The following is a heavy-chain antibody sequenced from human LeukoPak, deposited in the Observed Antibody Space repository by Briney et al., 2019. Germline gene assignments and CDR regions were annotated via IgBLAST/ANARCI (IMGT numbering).Heavy chain of an antibody. V-gene: IGHV4-38-2*02. D-gene: IGHD5-18*01. Sequence: PSETLSLTCTVSGYSMSSGYYWGWIRQPPGKGLQWIGSIFHSGNSYYNPSLKSRVTISVDTSKNQFSLKLSSVTAADTAVYYCARQHGYLDAFDIWGQGTMVTVSS. J-gene: IGHJ3*02. CDR3: ARQHGYLDAFDI. CDR2: IFHSGNS. CDR1: GYSMSSGYY.